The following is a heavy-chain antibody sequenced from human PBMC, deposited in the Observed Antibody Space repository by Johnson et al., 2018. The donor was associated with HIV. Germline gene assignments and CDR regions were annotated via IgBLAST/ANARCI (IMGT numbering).Heavy chain of an antibody. Sequence: VQLVESGGGLVQPGGSLRLSCAASGFTFSSYAMSWVRQAPGKGLEWVSAISGSGGSTYYADSVKGRFPISSDNSKNTLYLQMNSLRAEDTAVYYCANFGDDSRKDRPETHDAFDIWGQGTMVTVSS. J-gene: IGHJ3*02. CDR1: GFTFSSYA. CDR3: ANFGDDSRKDRPETHDAFDI. V-gene: IGHV3-23*04. CDR2: ISGSGGST. D-gene: IGHD3-22*01.